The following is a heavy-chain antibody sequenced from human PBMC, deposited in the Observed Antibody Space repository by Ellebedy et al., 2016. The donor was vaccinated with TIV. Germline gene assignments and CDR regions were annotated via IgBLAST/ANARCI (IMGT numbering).Heavy chain of an antibody. V-gene: IGHV4-39*07. CDR2: IYYSGST. D-gene: IGHD6-19*01. J-gene: IGHJ4*02. Sequence: SETLSLTXTVSGGSISSSSYYWGWIRQPPGKGLEWIGSIYYSGSTYYNPSLKSRVTISVDTSKNQFSLKLSSVTAADTAVYYCASDQRRLAVAGTRDYWGQGTLVTVSS. CDR3: ASDQRRLAVAGTRDY. CDR1: GGSISSSSYY.